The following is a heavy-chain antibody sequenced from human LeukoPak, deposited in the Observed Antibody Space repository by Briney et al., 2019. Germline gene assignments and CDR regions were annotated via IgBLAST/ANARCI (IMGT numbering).Heavy chain of an antibody. D-gene: IGHD6-6*01. CDR1: VGSISSYY. Sequence: TETLSLTCTVSVGSISSYYWSWIRQPPGKGLEWIGYIYYSGSTNYNPSLKSRVTISVDTSKNQFSLKLSSVTAADTAVYYCARDHLGSSSPSVDYWGQGTLVTVSS. V-gene: IGHV4-59*01. J-gene: IGHJ4*02. CDR2: IYYSGST. CDR3: ARDHLGSSSPSVDY.